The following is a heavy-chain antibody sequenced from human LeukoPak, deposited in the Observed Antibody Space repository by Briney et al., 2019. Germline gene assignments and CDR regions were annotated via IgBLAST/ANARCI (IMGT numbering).Heavy chain of an antibody. Sequence: SETLSLTCXVSGXSISNYYWSWIRQPPGKGLEWIGYIYYSGSTNYNPSLKSRVTISVDTSKNQFSLRLSSVTAADTAVYYCAAEGSSGFDYWGQGTLVTVSS. J-gene: IGHJ4*02. CDR1: GXSISNYY. CDR3: AAEGSSGFDY. CDR2: IYYSGST. V-gene: IGHV4-59*01. D-gene: IGHD6-19*01.